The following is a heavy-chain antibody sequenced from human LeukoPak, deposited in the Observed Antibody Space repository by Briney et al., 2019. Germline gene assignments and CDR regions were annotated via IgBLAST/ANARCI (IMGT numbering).Heavy chain of an antibody. Sequence: SETLSLTCTVSGGSISSGDYYWSWIRQPPGKGLEWIGYIYYSGSTNYNPSLKSRVTISVDTSKNQFSLKLSSVTAADTAVYYCARGLRFLGCDYWGQGTLVTVSS. V-gene: IGHV4-30-4*01. CDR1: GGSISSGDYY. CDR3: ARGLRFLGCDY. CDR2: IYYSGST. J-gene: IGHJ4*02. D-gene: IGHD3-3*01.